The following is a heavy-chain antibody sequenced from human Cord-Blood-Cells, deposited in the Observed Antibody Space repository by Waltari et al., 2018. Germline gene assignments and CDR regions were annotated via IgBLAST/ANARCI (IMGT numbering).Heavy chain of an antibody. D-gene: IGHD3-22*01. CDR1: GGTFSSYA. J-gene: IGHJ4*02. CDR3: ARGSDYYDSSGSYYFDY. V-gene: IGHV1-69*01. CDR2: ISPIFGTA. Sequence: QVQLVQSGAEVKKPGSSVKVSCKASGGTFSSYAISWVRQAPGQGLEWMGGISPIFGTANYAQKFQGRVTSTADESTSTAYMELSSLRSEDTAVYYCARGSDYYDSSGSYYFDYWGQGTLVTVSS.